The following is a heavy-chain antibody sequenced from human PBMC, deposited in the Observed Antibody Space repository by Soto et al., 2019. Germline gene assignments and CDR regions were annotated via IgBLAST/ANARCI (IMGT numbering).Heavy chain of an antibody. Sequence: VGSLRLSCAASGFTFSSYGMHWVRQAPGKGLEWVAVISYDGSNKYYADSVKGRFTISRDNSKNTLYLQMNSLRAEDTAVYYCAKLYPCSGGSCYDWGGAPGAFDIWGQGTMVTVSS. V-gene: IGHV3-30*18. CDR1: GFTFSSYG. CDR3: AKLYPCSGGSCYDWGGAPGAFDI. CDR2: ISYDGSNK. D-gene: IGHD2-15*01. J-gene: IGHJ3*02.